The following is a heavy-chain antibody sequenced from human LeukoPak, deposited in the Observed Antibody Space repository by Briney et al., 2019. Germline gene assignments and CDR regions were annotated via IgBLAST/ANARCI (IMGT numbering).Heavy chain of an antibody. J-gene: IGHJ4*02. V-gene: IGHV3-66*01. CDR2: IYSGGTT. Sequence: PGGSLTLSCVASGFTVSSSYMTWVRQAPGKGLEWVSFIYSGGTTYYTDSVKGRFTISRDNAKNSLYLQMNSLRAEDTAVYYCARGRGLPGPLDYWGQGTLVTVSS. CDR3: ARGRGLPGPLDY. CDR1: GFTVSSSY. D-gene: IGHD3-10*01.